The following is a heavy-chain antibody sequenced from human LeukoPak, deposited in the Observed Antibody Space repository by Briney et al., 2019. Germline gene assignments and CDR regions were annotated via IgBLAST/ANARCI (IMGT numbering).Heavy chain of an antibody. J-gene: IGHJ4*02. CDR1: GFTFSSYW. Sequence: PGGSLRLSCAASGFTFSSYWMHWVRQAPGKGLVWVSRINSDGSSTNYADSVKGRFTISRDNAKNTLYLQMNSLRAEDTAVYYCARKGVAASTYDYWGQGTLVTVSS. CDR2: INSDGSST. V-gene: IGHV3-74*01. CDR3: ARKGVAASTYDY. D-gene: IGHD6-6*01.